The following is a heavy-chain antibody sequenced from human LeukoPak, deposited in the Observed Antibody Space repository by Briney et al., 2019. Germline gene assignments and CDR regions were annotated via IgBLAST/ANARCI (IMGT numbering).Heavy chain of an antibody. V-gene: IGHV1-69*05. Sequence: ASVKVSCNASGGTFSSYAISWVRQAPGQGLEWMGGIIPIFGTANYAQKFQGRVTITTDESTSTAYMELRSLRSDDTAVYYCARANYNIFTGYVAYASDISGQGTMVAVSS. CDR2: IIPIFGTA. CDR1: GGTFSSYA. CDR3: ARANYNIFTGYVAYASDI. J-gene: IGHJ3*02. D-gene: IGHD3-9*01.